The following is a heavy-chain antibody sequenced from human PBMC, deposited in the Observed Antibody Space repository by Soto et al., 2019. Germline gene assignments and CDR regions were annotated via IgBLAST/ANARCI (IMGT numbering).Heavy chain of an antibody. CDR3: ARPSSGYWSYFDY. CDR2: INPSGGST. Sequence: ASVKVSCKASGYTFTSYYMHWVRQAPGQGLEWMGIINPSGGSTIYAQKFQGRVTMTRDTSTSTAYMELSSLRSEDTAVYYCARPSSGYWSYFDYWGQGTLVTVSS. CDR1: GYTFTSYY. V-gene: IGHV1-46*01. J-gene: IGHJ4*02. D-gene: IGHD3-22*01.